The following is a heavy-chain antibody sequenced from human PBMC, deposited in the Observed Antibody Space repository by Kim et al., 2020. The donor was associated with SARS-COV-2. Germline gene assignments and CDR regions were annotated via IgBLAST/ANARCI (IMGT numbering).Heavy chain of an antibody. Sequence: SETLSLTCSVYGASVRSTSYYWGWVRQPPGKGLEWIGGIYYTGNTVANPSLRSRVSMSIDTSKNQFSLNLGSLTAADTAVYYCVGDAFRTTVTKLFDPWG. V-gene: IGHV4-39*02. J-gene: IGHJ5*02. CDR2: IYYTGNT. CDR1: GASVRSTSYY. CDR3: VGDAFRTTVTKLFDP. D-gene: IGHD4-17*01.